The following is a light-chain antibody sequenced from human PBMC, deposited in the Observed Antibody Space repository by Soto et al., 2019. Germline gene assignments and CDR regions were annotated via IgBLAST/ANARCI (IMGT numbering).Light chain of an antibody. CDR3: QQYNNYRT. Sequence: DVQMTQSPSTLSASVGDRVTITCRASQSISYWLAWYQQKPGKAPNLLIYKASSLESGVPSRFSGSGSGTEVTLTISSLQPDDFATYYCQQYNNYRTFGQGTKVEIK. CDR2: KAS. J-gene: IGKJ1*01. V-gene: IGKV1-5*03. CDR1: QSISYW.